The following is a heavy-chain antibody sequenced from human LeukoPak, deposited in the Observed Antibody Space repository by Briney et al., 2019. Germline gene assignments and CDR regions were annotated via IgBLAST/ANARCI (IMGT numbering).Heavy chain of an antibody. V-gene: IGHV3-30*02. CDR2: IRNDGKKI. D-gene: IGHD2-21*02. Sequence: PGGSLRLSCAASGFTFSRYGMEWVRQAPGKGLEWVAFIRNDGKKIYYADSVKGRFAISRDNSRNTLYLQMNSLRPEDTAVYYCAKDLPRQCGGDCPCDYWGQGTLVSVSS. CDR3: AKDLPRQCGGDCPCDY. J-gene: IGHJ4*02. CDR1: GFTFSRYG.